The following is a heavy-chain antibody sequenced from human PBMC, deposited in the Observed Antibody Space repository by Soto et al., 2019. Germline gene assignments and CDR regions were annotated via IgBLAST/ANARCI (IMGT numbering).Heavy chain of an antibody. V-gene: IGHV3-21*01. CDR3: ARDSYGMDV. Sequence: EVQLVESGGGLVKPGGSLRLSCAASGFTFSTYSMNWVRQAPGKGLEWVSSISSSSSYIYYADSVKGRFTISRDNAKNSLYLQINSLRAEETAVYYCARDSYGMDVWGQGTTVTVSS. CDR2: ISSSSSYI. CDR1: GFTFSTYS. J-gene: IGHJ6*02.